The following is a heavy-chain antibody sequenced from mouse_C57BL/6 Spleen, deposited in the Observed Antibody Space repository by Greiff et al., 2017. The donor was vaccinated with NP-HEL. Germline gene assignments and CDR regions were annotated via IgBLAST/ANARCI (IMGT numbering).Heavy chain of an antibody. CDR1: GFTFSDYY. J-gene: IGHJ2*01. V-gene: IGHV5-16*01. CDR3: ARELGRGYFDY. CDR2: INYDGSST. D-gene: IGHD4-1*01. Sequence: EVKLVESEGGLVQPGRSMKLSCTASGFTFSDYYMAWVRQVPEKGLEWVANINYDGSSTYYLDSLKSRFIISRDNAKNILYLQMSSLKSEDTATYYCARELGRGYFDYWGQGTTLTVSS.